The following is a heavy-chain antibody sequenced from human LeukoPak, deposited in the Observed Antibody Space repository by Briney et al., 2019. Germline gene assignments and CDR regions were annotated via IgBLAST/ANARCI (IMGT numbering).Heavy chain of an antibody. CDR1: GFTFSSFA. V-gene: IGHV3-23*01. J-gene: IGHJ3*02. D-gene: IGHD3-22*01. CDR3: AKGFYDNRASGVFDI. CDR2: ISASGGST. Sequence: PGGSLRLSCAASGFTFSSFATSWVRQAPGKGLEWVSGISASGGSTYYADSMKGRFTISRDNSKNTLYLQMNSLRAEDTAVYYCAKGFYDNRASGVFDIWGQGTMVTVSS.